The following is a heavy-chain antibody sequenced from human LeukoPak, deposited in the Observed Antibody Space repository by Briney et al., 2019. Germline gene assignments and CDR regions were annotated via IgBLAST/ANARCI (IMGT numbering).Heavy chain of an antibody. CDR1: GFTFSSYA. J-gene: IGHJ4*02. Sequence: GGSLRLSCAASGFTFSSYAMSWVRQAPGKGLEWVSVIYSGGSTYYADSVKGRFTISRDNSKNTLYLQMNSLRAEDTAVYYCAYYYDSKNYDYWGQGTLVTVSS. CDR2: IYSGGST. CDR3: AYYYDSKNYDY. V-gene: IGHV3-66*01. D-gene: IGHD3-22*01.